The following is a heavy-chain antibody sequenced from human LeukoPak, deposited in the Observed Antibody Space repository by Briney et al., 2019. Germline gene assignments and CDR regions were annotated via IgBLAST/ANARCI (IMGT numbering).Heavy chain of an antibody. CDR2: IWTAGDT. Sequence: PGGSLSLSCAASGFTFSSFDRHWVRQPPGQGLEWVSNIWTAGDTYYPGSVEGRFTLSRDNAKNSLYLQMNSLTAGDTAVYYCARGPPRGKYYYMDVWGKGTTVTVSS. J-gene: IGHJ6*03. V-gene: IGHV3-13*01. D-gene: IGHD1-1*01. CDR1: GFTFSSFD. CDR3: ARGPPRGKYYYMDV.